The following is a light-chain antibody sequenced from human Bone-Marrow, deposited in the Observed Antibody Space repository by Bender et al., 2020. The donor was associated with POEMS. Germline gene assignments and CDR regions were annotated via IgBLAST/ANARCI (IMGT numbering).Light chain of an antibody. CDR1: SSDVGGYNY. J-gene: IGLJ1*01. CDR3: SSYTSRTTLI. CDR2: DVT. V-gene: IGLV2-14*03. Sequence: QSALTQPAAVSGSPGQSITISCTGTSSDVGGYNYVSWYQQHPGKAPKLMIYDVTTRPSDISNRFSGSKSGNTASLTISGLQAEDEANYYCSSYTSRTTLIFGTGTKVTVL.